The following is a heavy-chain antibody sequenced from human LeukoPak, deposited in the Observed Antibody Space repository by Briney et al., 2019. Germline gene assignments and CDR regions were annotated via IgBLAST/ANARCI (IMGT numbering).Heavy chain of an antibody. J-gene: IGHJ6*02. CDR1: GFTFSSYA. CDR3: SRSGFDYHYYFGMDV. D-gene: IGHD5-12*01. CDR2: ISGSGGSI. Sequence: QTGGSLRLSCEASGFTFSSYAMSWVRQAPGKGLEWVSSISGSGGSIFYGDSVQGRFTISRATSKSILYLQMNSLRAEDTAVYYCSRSGFDYHYYFGMDVWGQGTTVTVSS. V-gene: IGHV3-23*01.